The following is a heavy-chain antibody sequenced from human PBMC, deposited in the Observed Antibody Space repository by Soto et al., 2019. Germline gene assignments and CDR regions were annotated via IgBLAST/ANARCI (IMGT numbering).Heavy chain of an antibody. CDR1: GFTFNNYA. J-gene: IGHJ4*02. Sequence: GGSRRLPCAASGFTFNNYAMTWVRQPPGGGLEWVSTISGSGATTYYTDSVKGRFTISRDNSKHTLSLQMNSLRADDTAMYYCAKGDCSGGSCYRGFDSWGQGALVTVSS. CDR2: ISGSGATT. V-gene: IGHV3-23*01. CDR3: AKGDCSGGSCYRGFDS. D-gene: IGHD2-15*01.